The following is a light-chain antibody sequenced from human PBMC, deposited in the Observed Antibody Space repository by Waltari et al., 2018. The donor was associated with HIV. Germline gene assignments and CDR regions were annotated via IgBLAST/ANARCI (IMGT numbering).Light chain of an antibody. CDR1: QSVISSY. V-gene: IGKV3-20*01. J-gene: IGKJ2*01. CDR3: QLYLASPPEYT. CDR2: GTS. Sequence: DIVLTQSPGTLSLSPGERATLSCRASQSVISSYVAWYQQKPGQAPRLLIYGTSSRATGIPDRFSGYESGTDFTLTISRLEPEDFAVYYCQLYLASPPEYTFGQGTKLEIK.